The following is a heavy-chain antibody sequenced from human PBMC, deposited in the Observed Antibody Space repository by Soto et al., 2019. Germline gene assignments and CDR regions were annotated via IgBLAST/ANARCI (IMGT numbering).Heavy chain of an antibody. Sequence: EVQLLESGGGLVQPGGSLRLSCAASGVTFTSYAMTWVRQVPGEGLQWVSSISKSGDSTYYADSVKGRFTTSRDNSKNTLYGQMNSLRAEDTAIYYCAKGSFGFDYWGQGTLVTVSS. J-gene: IGHJ4*02. D-gene: IGHD3-10*01. CDR2: ISKSGDST. V-gene: IGHV3-23*01. CDR1: GVTFTSYA. CDR3: AKGSFGFDY.